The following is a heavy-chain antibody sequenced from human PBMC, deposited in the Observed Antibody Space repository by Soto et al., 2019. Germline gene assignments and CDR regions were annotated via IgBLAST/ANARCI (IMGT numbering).Heavy chain of an antibody. D-gene: IGHD6-13*01. J-gene: IGHJ4*02. CDR2: IYYSGST. V-gene: IGHV4-31*03. CDR1: GGSISSGGYY. Sequence: SETLSLTCTVSGGSISSGGYYWSWIRQHPGKGLEWIGYIYYSGSTYYNPSLKSRVTISVDTSKNQFSLKLSSVTAADTAVYYCARRSKQQLAPGLDYWGQGTQVTVSS. CDR3: ARRSKQQLAPGLDY.